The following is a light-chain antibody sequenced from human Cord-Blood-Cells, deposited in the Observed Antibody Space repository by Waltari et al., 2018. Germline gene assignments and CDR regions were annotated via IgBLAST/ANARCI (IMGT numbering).Light chain of an antibody. CDR2: AAS. J-gene: IGKJ2*01. Sequence: DIQMTKSPSSLSASVGDRVTITCRASQSISSYLNWNQQKQGKAPKLLIYAASSLQSWVPSSFSGRGSGTDFTLTISSLQPEDFATYYCQQSYSTPYTFGQGTKLEIK. CDR3: QQSYSTPYT. V-gene: IGKV1-39*01. CDR1: QSISSY.